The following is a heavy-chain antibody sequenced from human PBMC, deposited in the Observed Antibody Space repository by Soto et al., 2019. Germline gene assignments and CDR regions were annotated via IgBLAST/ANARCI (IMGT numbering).Heavy chain of an antibody. CDR2: IHHSGST. D-gene: IGHD3-10*02. Sequence: CIIKQQGKGLEWIGYIHHSGSTNYNPSLKSRVTISVDTSKNQFSLKLSSVTAAVSAVYYCARRYVRAFDILRQRTTVTVSP. J-gene: IGHJ3*02. V-gene: IGHV4-59*08. CDR3: ARRYVRAFDI.